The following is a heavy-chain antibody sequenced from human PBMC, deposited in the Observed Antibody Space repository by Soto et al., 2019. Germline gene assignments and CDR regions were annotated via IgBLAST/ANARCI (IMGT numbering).Heavy chain of an antibody. CDR1: GFTFSSYA. D-gene: IGHD3-3*01. CDR3: ASGYYDFWSGYRYYYYGMDV. Sequence: GGSLRLSCAASGFTFSSYAMHWVRQAPGKGLEWVAVISYDGSNKYYADSVKGRFTISRDNSKNTLYLQMNSLRAEDTAVYYCASGYYDFWSGYRYYYYGMDVWGQGTTVTVSS. J-gene: IGHJ6*02. V-gene: IGHV3-30-3*01. CDR2: ISYDGSNK.